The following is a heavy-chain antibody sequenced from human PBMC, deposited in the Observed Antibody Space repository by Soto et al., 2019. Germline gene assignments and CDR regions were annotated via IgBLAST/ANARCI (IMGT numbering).Heavy chain of an antibody. D-gene: IGHD3-10*01. Sequence: LSLTCSVSGGSMSEYFWSWIRQSPGKGLEWIGYIYYLGSTDYNPSLKSRVTISVDTSKRQFSLRLTSVTAADTAVYYCARDGYDGSGSPYPAYWGPGTQVTVSS. CDR2: IYYLGST. CDR3: ARDGYDGSGSPYPAY. J-gene: IGHJ4*02. V-gene: IGHV4-59*01. CDR1: GGSMSEYF.